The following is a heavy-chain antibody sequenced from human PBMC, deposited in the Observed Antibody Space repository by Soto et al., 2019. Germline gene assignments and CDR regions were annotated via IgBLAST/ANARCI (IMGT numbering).Heavy chain of an antibody. CDR1: LFSLITSGVG. CDR3: AHRPHGDYSTTANWFDP. V-gene: IGHV2-5*02. Sequence: EXGPTLGNTTQTLPLTCTFSLFSLITSGVGVGWIRQPPGKAPEWLALIYWDDDKRYSPSLKSRLTITKDTSKNQVVLTMTNMDPVDTATYYCAHRPHGDYSTTANWFDPCGQGTLVTVSS. D-gene: IGHD4-4*01. J-gene: IGHJ5*02. CDR2: IYWDDDK.